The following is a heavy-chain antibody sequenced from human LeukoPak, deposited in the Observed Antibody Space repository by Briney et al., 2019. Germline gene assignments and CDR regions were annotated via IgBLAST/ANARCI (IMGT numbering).Heavy chain of an antibody. D-gene: IGHD1-26*01. CDR1: GGSISSFY. CDR2: IYYSGNT. CDR3: ARGYSGSYGRFDY. Sequence: SETLSLTCTVSGGSISSFYWSWIRQPPGKGLEWIGYIYYSGNTNYNPSLKNRVTISVDTSKYQFSLKLSSVTAADTAVYYCARGYSGSYGRFDYWGQGTLATVSS. V-gene: IGHV4-59*01. J-gene: IGHJ4*02.